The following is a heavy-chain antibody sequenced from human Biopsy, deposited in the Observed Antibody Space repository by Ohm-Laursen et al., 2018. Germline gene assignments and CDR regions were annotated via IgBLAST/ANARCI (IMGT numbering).Heavy chain of an antibody. Sequence: SETLSLTCTVSGGSISSDYWSWIRQSPRKGLEWIGHISDRGTTNYNPSLRGRVTISVDTSKKQFSLRLSSVTAADTAVFFCARLYRLDDYWNDDPPDVFDVWGQGTMVTVSS. V-gene: IGHV4-59*01. CDR2: ISDRGTT. J-gene: IGHJ3*01. CDR3: ARLYRLDDYWNDDPPDVFDV. CDR1: GGSISSDY. D-gene: IGHD3-3*01.